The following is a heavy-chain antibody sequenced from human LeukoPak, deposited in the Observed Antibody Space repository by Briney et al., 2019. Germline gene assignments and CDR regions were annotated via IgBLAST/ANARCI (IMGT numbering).Heavy chain of an antibody. V-gene: IGHV4-39*01. Sequence: PSETLSLTCTVSGGSISSSSYYWGWIRQPPGKGLEWIGSIYYSGSTYYNPSLKSRVTISVDTSKNQFSLKLSSVTAADTAVYYCAGQSGYYSVDAFDIWGQGTMVTVSS. CDR2: IYYSGST. J-gene: IGHJ3*02. CDR3: AGQSGYYSVDAFDI. CDR1: GGSISSSSYY. D-gene: IGHD3-22*01.